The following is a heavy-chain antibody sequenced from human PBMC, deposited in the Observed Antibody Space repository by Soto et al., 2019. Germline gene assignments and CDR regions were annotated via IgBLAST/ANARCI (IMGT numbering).Heavy chain of an antibody. CDR3: ARGTGDRGDFDL. V-gene: IGHV4-39*01. J-gene: IGHJ2*01. D-gene: IGHD7-27*01. CDR1: GGSISSSSYY. CDR2: IYYSGST. Sequence: SETLSLTCTVSGGSISSSSYYWGWIRQPPGKGLEWIGSIYYSGSTYYNPSLKSRVTISLDTSKNQFSLKLSSVTAADTAVYYCARGTGDRGDFDLWGRGTLVTVSS.